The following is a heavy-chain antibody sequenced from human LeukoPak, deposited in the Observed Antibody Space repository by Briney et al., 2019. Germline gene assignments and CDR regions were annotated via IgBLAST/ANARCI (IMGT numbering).Heavy chain of an antibody. CDR2: IGGSDGST. V-gene: IGHV3-23*01. J-gene: IGHJ4*02. Sequence: GGSLRLSCAASGFTVSSNYMSWVRQAPGKGLERVSSIGGSDGSTYNADSVKGRFTISRDNSKNALYLQMNSLRAEDTAVYYCAKPIVLMVYAAFDYWGQGTLVTVSS. CDR1: GFTVSSNY. D-gene: IGHD2-8*01. CDR3: AKPIVLMVYAAFDY.